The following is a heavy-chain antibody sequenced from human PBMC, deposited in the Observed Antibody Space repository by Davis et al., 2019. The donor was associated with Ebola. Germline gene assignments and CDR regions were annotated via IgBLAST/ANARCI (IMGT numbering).Heavy chain of an antibody. D-gene: IGHD1-7*01. J-gene: IGHJ5*02. V-gene: IGHV4-30-2*02. CDR1: GGSISSGGYS. CDR2: IYHSGST. CDR3: ARSNRITGTNWFDP. Sequence: PSETLSLTCAVSGGSISSGGYSWSWIRQPPGKGLEWIGYIYHSGSTYYNPSLKSRVTISVDRSKNQFSLKLSSVTAADTAVYYCARSNRITGTNWFDPWGQGTLVTVSS.